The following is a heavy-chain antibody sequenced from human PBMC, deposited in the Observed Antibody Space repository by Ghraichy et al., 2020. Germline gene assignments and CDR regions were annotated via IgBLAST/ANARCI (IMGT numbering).Heavy chain of an antibody. D-gene: IGHD3-22*01. J-gene: IGHJ6*02. CDR3: ASSDDSSGNNYGYYYGMDV. CDR2: IYYSGST. V-gene: IGHV4-31*03. Sequence: SETLSLTCTVSGGSISSGGYYWSWIRQHPGKGLEWIGYIYYSGSTYYNPSLKSRVTISVDTSKNQFSLKLSSVTAADTAVYYCASSDDSSGNNYGYYYGMDVWGQGTTVTVSS. CDR1: GGSISSGGYY.